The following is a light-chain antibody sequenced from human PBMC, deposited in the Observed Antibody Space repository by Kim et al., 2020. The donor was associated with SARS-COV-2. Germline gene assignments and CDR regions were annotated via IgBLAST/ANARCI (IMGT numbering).Light chain of an antibody. J-gene: IGLJ2*01. CDR2: GKN. CDR1: SLRSYY. CDR3: NSRDSSGNVV. V-gene: IGLV3-19*01. Sequence: SSELTQDPAVSVALGQTVRITCQGDSLRSYYASWYQQKPGQAPVLVIYGKNNRHSGIPDRFSGSSSGNTASLTITGAQAEDEADYYCNSRDSSGNVVFGGGTQLTVL.